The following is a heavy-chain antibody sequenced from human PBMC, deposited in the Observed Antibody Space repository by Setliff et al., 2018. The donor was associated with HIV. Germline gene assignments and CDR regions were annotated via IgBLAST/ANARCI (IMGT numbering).Heavy chain of an antibody. V-gene: IGHV4-61*09. Sequence: SETLSLTCTVSGPPIGIGSYYWTWIRQPAGRGLEWIGHISASGSSKFNPTLQSRVTLSVDPSNNQFSLNLTSVTAADTAVYYCARAPLYDFWSPGFDAFDIWGQGTMVTVSS. CDR1: GPPIGIGSYY. D-gene: IGHD3-3*01. CDR2: ISASGSS. CDR3: ARAPLYDFWSPGFDAFDI. J-gene: IGHJ3*02.